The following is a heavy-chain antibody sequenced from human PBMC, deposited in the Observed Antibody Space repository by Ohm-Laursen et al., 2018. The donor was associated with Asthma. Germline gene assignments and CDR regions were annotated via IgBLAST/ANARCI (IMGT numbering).Heavy chain of an antibody. V-gene: IGHV3-21*01. CDR3: ARDLYGRDYYGMDV. Sequence: LRLSCTASGFTFSSYSMNWVRQAPGKGLEWVSSISSSSSYIYYADSVKGRFTISRDNAKNSLYLQMNSLRAEDTAVYYCARDLYGRDYYGMDVWGQGTTITVSS. CDR2: ISSSSSYI. J-gene: IGHJ6*02. CDR1: GFTFSSYS. D-gene: IGHD1-26*01.